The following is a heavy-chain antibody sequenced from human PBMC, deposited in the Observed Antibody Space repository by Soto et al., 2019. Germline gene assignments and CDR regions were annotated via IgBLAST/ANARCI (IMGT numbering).Heavy chain of an antibody. J-gene: IGHJ6*02. Sequence: PGGSLRLSCAASGFTFSSYAMSWVRQAPGKGLEWVSAISGSGGSTYYADSVKGRFTISRDNSKNTLYLQMNSLRAEDTAVYYCARGRGYIAARTYYYYGMDVWGQGTTVTVSS. CDR3: ARGRGYIAARTYYYYGMDV. CDR2: ISGSGGST. V-gene: IGHV3-23*01. CDR1: GFTFSSYA. D-gene: IGHD6-6*01.